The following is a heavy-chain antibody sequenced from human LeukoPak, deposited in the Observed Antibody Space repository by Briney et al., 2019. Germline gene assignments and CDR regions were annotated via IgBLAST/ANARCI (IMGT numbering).Heavy chain of an antibody. CDR1: GFTFSSYT. CDR3: ARGGIGLFDY. Sequence: GGSLRLSCAASGFTFSSYTMNWVRQAPGKGLEWVSSISGSSTYMYNADSVKGRFTISRDNAKNSLYLQMNSLRAEDTAVYYRARGGIGLFDYWGQGTLVTVSS. CDR2: ISGSSTYM. V-gene: IGHV3-21*01. J-gene: IGHJ4*02. D-gene: IGHD2/OR15-2a*01.